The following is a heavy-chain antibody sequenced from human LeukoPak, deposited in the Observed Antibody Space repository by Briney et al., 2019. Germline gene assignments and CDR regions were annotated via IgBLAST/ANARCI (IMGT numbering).Heavy chain of an antibody. CDR1: GYTFTGYY. J-gene: IGHJ4*02. Sequence: ASVKVSRKASGYTFTGYYMHWVRQAPGQGLEWMGWINPNSGGTNYAQKFQGRVTMTRDTSISTAYMELSRLRSDDTAVYYCARVLATMVRGVTYFDYWGQGTLVTVSS. D-gene: IGHD3-10*01. CDR2: INPNSGGT. V-gene: IGHV1-2*02. CDR3: ARVLATMVRGVTYFDY.